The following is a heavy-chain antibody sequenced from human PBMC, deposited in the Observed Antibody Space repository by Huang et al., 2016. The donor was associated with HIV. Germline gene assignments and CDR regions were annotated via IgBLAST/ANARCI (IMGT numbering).Heavy chain of an antibody. J-gene: IGHJ4*02. V-gene: IGHV3-30*18. D-gene: IGHD2-15*01. CDR1: GFKLSGFG. Sequence: QVHLVESGGGVVQPGGSLRLSCAASGFKLSGFGMHWVRQAPGKGLEWGAVISYDGRIQFYADSVKGLFTISRDNSDNTLSLQMKGLRPDDTAVYYCAKESRWFSDFDHWGQGVLVSVSS. CDR2: ISYDGRIQ. CDR3: AKESRWFSDFDH.